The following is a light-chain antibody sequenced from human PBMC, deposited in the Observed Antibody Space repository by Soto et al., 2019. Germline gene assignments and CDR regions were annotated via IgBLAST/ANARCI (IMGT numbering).Light chain of an antibody. CDR3: SSYSSSSTPNDV. J-gene: IGLJ1*01. CDR1: SSDVGGYNY. V-gene: IGLV2-14*01. Sequence: QSVLTQPASVSGSPGQSITISCTGTSSDVGGYNYVSWYQQHPGTAPKLIIYDVDNRPSGVSSRFSGSKSGNTASLTISGLQAEDEAEYYCSSYSSSSTPNDVFGTGTKVTVL. CDR2: DVD.